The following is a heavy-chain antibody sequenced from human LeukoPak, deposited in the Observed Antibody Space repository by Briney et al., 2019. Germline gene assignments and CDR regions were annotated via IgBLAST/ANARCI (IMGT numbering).Heavy chain of an antibody. CDR1: GFNFNDYW. Sequence: GGSRRLSCTASGFNFNDYWMTWVRQAPGKGLEWVANINQGGAMTDYVDSLRGRFSISRDNAKRSLYLQMTTLRAEDTAVYYCARAPSGFGGRYYLDSWGQGALVTVSS. V-gene: IGHV3-7*01. D-gene: IGHD3-22*01. J-gene: IGHJ4*02. CDR3: ARAPSGFGGRYYLDS. CDR2: INQGGAMT.